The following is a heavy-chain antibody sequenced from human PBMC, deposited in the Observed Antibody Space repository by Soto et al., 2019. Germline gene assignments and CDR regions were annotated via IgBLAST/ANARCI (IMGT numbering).Heavy chain of an antibody. D-gene: IGHD3-3*01. CDR2: ISSSSSYI. CDR1: GFTFSSYS. CDR3: ARDEGYDFWSGLDP. Sequence: EVQLVESGGGLVKPGGSLRLSCAASGFTFSSYSMNWVRQAPGKGLEWVSSISSSSSYIYYADSVKGRFTISRDNAKNSLYLQMNSLRAEDTAVYYCARDEGYDFWSGLDPWGQGTLVTVSS. J-gene: IGHJ5*02. V-gene: IGHV3-21*01.